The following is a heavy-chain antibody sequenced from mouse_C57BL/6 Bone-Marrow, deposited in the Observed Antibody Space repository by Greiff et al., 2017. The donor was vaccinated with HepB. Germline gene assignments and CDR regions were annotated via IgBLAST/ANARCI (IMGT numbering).Heavy chain of an antibody. V-gene: IGHV5-15*01. D-gene: IGHD2-4*01. J-gene: IGHJ2*01. CDR2: ISNLAYSI. CDR3: ARGDYDGFDY. CDR1: GFTFSDYG. Sequence: EVKLMESGGGLVQPGGSLKLSCAASGFTFSDYGMAWVRQAPRKGPEWVAFISNLAYSIYYADTVTGRFTISRENAKNTLYLEMSSLRSEDTAMYYCARGDYDGFDYWGQGTTLTVSS.